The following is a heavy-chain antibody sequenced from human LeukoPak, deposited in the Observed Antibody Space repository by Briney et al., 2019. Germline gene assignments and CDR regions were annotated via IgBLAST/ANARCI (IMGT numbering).Heavy chain of an antibody. CDR1: GFSFRNYA. D-gene: IGHD2-21*01. Sequence: GGSLRLSCEASGFSFRNYAMNWVRQAPGKGLEWVASISGTGGSTFYADFAKGRFIISRDNSKDTLSLQLNSLTGTDTAVYFCAKGSVAIPQFFMSWGRGILVTVSS. V-gene: IGHV3-23*01. J-gene: IGHJ4*02. CDR3: AKGSVAIPQFFMS. CDR2: ISGTGGST.